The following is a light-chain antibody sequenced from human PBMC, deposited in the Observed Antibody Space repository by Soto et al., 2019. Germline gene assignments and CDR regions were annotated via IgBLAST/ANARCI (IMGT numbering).Light chain of an antibody. CDR2: AAS. CDR3: QQSLGIPYT. J-gene: IGKJ2*01. V-gene: IGKV1-39*01. CDR1: QTISTY. Sequence: DIQMTQSPSSLSASVGDRVTITCRASQTISTYLNWHQQKPGKAPKLLIYAASTLQSGVPSRFSGSGSGTDFTLTINSLQPEDFATYYCQQSLGIPYTFGQGTKLEIQ.